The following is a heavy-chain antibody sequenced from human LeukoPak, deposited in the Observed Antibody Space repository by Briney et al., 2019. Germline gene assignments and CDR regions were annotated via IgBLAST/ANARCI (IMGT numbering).Heavy chain of an antibody. CDR2: ISSSTGTV. V-gene: IGHV3-48*03. CDR1: GYTFSSYE. CDR3: ARDPTALRNWDDFTLDY. D-gene: IGHD1-1*01. J-gene: IGHJ4*02. Sequence: PGGSLRLSCAASGYTFSSYEMNWVRQAPGKGPEWVAWISSSTGTVYYADSVKGRFTISRDNAKNSLYLQMNSLRAEDTAVYYCARDPTALRNWDDFTLDYWGQGALVTVSS.